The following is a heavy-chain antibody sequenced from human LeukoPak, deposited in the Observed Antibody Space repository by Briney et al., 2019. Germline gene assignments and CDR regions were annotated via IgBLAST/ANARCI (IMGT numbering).Heavy chain of an antibody. D-gene: IGHD1-26*01. J-gene: IGHJ4*02. V-gene: IGHV4-39*01. CDR1: GASISSTNFY. CDR3: ARLLLRTLKWELPDY. CDR2: IYYSGNT. Sequence: SETLSLTCTVFGASISSTNFYWGWIRQPPGKGLEWIGNIYYSGNTYYNPSLKSRVTISVDTSKNQFSLKLSSVTAADTAVYYCARLLLRTLKWELPDYWGQGTLVTVSS.